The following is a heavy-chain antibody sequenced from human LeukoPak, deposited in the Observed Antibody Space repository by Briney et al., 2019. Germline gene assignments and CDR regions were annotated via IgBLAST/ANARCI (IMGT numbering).Heavy chain of an antibody. D-gene: IGHD1-26*01. CDR3: ARRRDLYSGSYYPFDY. V-gene: IGHV5-51*01. Sequence: GESLKISCKGSGYSFTSYWIGWVRQMPGKGLEWMGIIYPGDSDTRYSPSFQGQVTISADKSITTAYLQWSSLKASDTAMYYCARRRDLYSGSYYPFDYWGQGTLVTVSS. CDR1: GYSFTSYW. J-gene: IGHJ4*02. CDR2: IYPGDSDT.